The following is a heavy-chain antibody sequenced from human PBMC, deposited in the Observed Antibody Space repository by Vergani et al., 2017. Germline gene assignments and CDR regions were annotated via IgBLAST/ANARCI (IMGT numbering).Heavy chain of an antibody. CDR2: IDWDDEK. D-gene: IGHD3-22*01. V-gene: IGHV2-70*04. J-gene: IGHJ4*02. CDR3: ARMSNFYDGDGYPFDF. CDR1: GFSLSTTGMR. Sequence: QVTLKESGPALVKPTQTLTLTCSFSGFSLSTTGMRVSWFRQPPGKALEWLARIDWDDEKFFSPSLKTRVTISKDTSKNQVVLTMTNMDPVDTATYYCARMSNFYDGDGYPFDFWGQGTLVTVSS.